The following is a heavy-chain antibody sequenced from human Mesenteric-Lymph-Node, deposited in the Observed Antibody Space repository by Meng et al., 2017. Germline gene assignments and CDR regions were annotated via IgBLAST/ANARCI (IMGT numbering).Heavy chain of an antibody. Sequence: LQEWGAGLFSSSGTLSLTCAFYGGSSSEYSRSWIRQTPGKGLEWIGEIKHSGKTNYNPSFRTRSAISVDTSKNQFSLKLTSVTAADTAVYYCARVDFRGDQYDSTGLGHWGQGALVTVSS. CDR3: ARVDFRGDQYDSTGLGH. CDR2: IKHSGKT. J-gene: IGHJ4*02. V-gene: IGHV4-34*01. CDR1: GGSSSEYS. D-gene: IGHD3-16*01.